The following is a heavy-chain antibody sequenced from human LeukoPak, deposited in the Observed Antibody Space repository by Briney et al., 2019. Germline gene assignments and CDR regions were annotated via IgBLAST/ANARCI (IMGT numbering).Heavy chain of an antibody. CDR3: VRAYCSSVSCSAYYYYGMDV. J-gene: IGHJ6*02. D-gene: IGHD2-2*01. V-gene: IGHV3-64D*09. Sequence: GGSLRLSCSASGFTFSSYAMHWVRQAPGKGLEYVSAITSNGDSTHYPDSLKGRFTISRDNSKNTLYLQMSSLRAEDTALYYCVRAYCSSVSCSAYYYYGMDVWGQGTTVAVSS. CDR1: GFTFSSYA. CDR2: ITSNGDST.